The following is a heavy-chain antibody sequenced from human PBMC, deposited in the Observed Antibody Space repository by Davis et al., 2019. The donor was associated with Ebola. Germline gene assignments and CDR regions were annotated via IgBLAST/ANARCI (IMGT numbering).Heavy chain of an antibody. CDR3: ARDLTGITCCS. CDR1: GYTFTSYD. CDR2: MNPNNGDT. V-gene: IGHV1-2*02. J-gene: IGHJ5*02. D-gene: IGHD2-2*01. Sequence: ASVTVSCKASGYTFTSYDINWVRQATGQGLDWMGWMNPNNGDTYYAPKFQGRVTLTRDTSISTAFMELSGLTSDDTADYYCARDLTGITCCSWGQGTLVTVSS.